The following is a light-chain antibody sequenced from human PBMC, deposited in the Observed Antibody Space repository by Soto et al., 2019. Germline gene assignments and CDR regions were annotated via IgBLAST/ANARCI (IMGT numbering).Light chain of an antibody. CDR1: QSVSYN. CDR2: GAS. CDR3: QQSYSTPPT. Sequence: EIAIPQSAATLSVSPGALATLSCRASQSVSYNLAWYQQRPGQGPRLLIYGASTRATGIPARFSGSGSGTDFTLTISSLQPEDFATYYCQQSYSTPPTFGQGTRLEV. J-gene: IGKJ5*01. V-gene: IGKV3-15*01.